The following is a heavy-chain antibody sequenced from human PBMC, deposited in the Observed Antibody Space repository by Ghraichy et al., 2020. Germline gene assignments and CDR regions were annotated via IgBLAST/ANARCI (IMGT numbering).Heavy chain of an antibody. Sequence: SGPTLVKPTQTLTLTCTFSGFSLTSSGVGVGWVRQPPGKALEFLAVLYWNGDEHYSPTLKSRLTVSKDTSRNQVVLTMINMDPVDTGTYYCLPDSVGDRGFDYWGQGTLVTVSS. D-gene: IGHD1-26*01. CDR1: GFSLTSSGVG. J-gene: IGHJ4*02. V-gene: IGHV2-5*04. CDR3: LPDSVGDRGFDY. CDR2: LYWNGDE.